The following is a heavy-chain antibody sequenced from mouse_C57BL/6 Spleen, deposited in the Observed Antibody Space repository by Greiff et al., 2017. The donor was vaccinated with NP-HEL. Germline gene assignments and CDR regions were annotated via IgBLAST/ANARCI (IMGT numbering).Heavy chain of an antibody. CDR3: ARHQGYGNIPFDY. V-gene: IGHV2-6-1*01. Sequence: QVQLQQSGPGLVAPSQSLSITCTVSGFSLTSYGVHWVRQPPGKGLEWLVVIWSDGSTTYNSALKSRLSISKDNSKSQVFLKMNSLQTDDTAMYYCARHQGYGNIPFDYWGQGTTLTVSS. D-gene: IGHD2-1*01. CDR1: GFSLTSYG. J-gene: IGHJ2*01. CDR2: IWSDGST.